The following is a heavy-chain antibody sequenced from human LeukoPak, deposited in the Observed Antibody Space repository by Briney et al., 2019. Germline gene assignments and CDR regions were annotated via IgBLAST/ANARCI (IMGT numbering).Heavy chain of an antibody. D-gene: IGHD2-2*01. CDR3: GRAPLIVVVPAARFDP. V-gene: IGHV1-18*01. CDR1: GYTFTSYG. Sequence: ASVKVSCKASGYTFTSYGISWVRQAPGQGLEWMGWISAYNGNTNYAQKLQGRVTMTTDTSTSTAYMELRSLRSDDTAVYYCGRAPLIVVVPAARFDPWGQGTLVTVSS. J-gene: IGHJ5*02. CDR2: ISAYNGNT.